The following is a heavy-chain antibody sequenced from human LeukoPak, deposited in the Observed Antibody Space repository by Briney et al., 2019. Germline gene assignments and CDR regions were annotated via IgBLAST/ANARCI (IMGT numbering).Heavy chain of an antibody. D-gene: IGHD1-14*01. Sequence: GGSLRLSCAAYGFTFSSHDMDWVRQVTGKGLEWVSAIGPAGDTYYPTSVKGRFTVSRENAKNSLYLQMNGLRAGDTAVYYCARGRSRATITWYIDLWRRGTLVTVSS. CDR3: ARGRSRATITWYIDL. CDR1: GFTFSSHD. V-gene: IGHV3-13*01. J-gene: IGHJ2*01. CDR2: IGPAGDT.